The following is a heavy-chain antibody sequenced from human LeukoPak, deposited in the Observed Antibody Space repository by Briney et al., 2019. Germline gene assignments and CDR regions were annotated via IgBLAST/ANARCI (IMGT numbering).Heavy chain of an antibody. J-gene: IGHJ4*02. D-gene: IGHD3-16*01. CDR2: TSSDGSIK. V-gene: IGHV3-30*04. CDR1: GFTFSSYA. CDR3: AKDMIGGAPDYFDY. Sequence: GGSLRLSCAASGFTFSSYAMHWVRQAPGKGLEWVAVTSSDGSIKYYADAVKGRFTISRDNSRNTLSLQMNSLRAEDTAVYFCAKDMIGGAPDYFDYWGQGTVVTVSS.